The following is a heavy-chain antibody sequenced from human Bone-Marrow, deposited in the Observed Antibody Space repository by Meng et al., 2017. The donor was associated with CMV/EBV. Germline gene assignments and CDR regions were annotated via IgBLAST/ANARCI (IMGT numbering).Heavy chain of an antibody. CDR1: GFTFSSYG. V-gene: IGHV3-33*01. CDR3: ARDKGAAASLYYYYYGMDV. D-gene: IGHD2-2*01. Sequence: GGSLRLSCAASGFTFSSYGMHWVRQAPGKGLEWVAVIWYDGSNKYYADSVKGRFTISRDNAKNSLYLQMNSLRAEDTAVYYCARDKGAAASLYYYYYGMDVWGQGTTVTVSS. CDR2: IWYDGSNK. J-gene: IGHJ6*02.